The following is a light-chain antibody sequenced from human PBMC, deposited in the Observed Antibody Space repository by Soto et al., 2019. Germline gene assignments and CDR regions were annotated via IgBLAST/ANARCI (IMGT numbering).Light chain of an antibody. V-gene: IGLV2-14*01. CDR1: SNDVGGYNY. J-gene: IGLJ1*01. CDR2: EVN. CDR3: NSYTSRYTFV. Sequence: QSVLTQPASVSGSPGQSITISCTGTSNDVGGYNYVSWYQQHPGKAPKLMIYEVNNRPPEVSNRFSGSKSGNTASLTISGLQPEDEADYYCNSYTSRYTFVLGTGTKVTVL.